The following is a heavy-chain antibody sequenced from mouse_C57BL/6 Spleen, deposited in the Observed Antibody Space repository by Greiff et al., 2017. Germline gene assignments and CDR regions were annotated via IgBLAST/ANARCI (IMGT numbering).Heavy chain of an antibody. CDR1: GFSLTSYG. D-gene: IGHD1-1*01. J-gene: IGHJ1*03. Sequence: VQLQQSGPGLVQPSQSLSITCTVSGFSLTSYGVHWVRQSPGKGLEWLGVIWRGGSTDYNAAFLSRLSITKDNSKRQVFFKMNSLQADDNAIYYCAKKNYYRSSYVGWDFDVWGTGTTVTVSS. V-gene: IGHV2-5*01. CDR2: IWRGGST. CDR3: AKKNYYRSSYVGWDFDV.